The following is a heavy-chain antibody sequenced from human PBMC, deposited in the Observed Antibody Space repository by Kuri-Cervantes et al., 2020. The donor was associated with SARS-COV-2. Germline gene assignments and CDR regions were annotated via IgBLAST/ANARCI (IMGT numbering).Heavy chain of an antibody. Sequence: GGSLRLSCAASGFTFSSYGMHWVRQAPGKGLEWVAFIRYDGGNKYYADSVKGRFTISRDNSKNTLYLQMNSLRAEDTAVYYCAKDRSNPRLPYTGTFDYWGQGTLVTVSS. V-gene: IGHV3-30*02. J-gene: IGHJ4*02. CDR1: GFTFSSYG. CDR2: IRYDGGNK. CDR3: AKDRSNPRLPYTGTFDY. D-gene: IGHD1-14*01.